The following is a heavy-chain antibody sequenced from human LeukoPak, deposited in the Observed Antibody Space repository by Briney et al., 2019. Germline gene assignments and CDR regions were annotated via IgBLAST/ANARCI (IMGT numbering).Heavy chain of an antibody. CDR1: GFTVSSNY. CDR2: MSRSSNYI. Sequence: GGSLRLSCAASGFTVSSNYMSWVRQAPGTGLEWVSSMSRSSNYIYYADSVKGRFTISRDNAKNSLYLQMNSLRVEDTAVYYCAREKHYYGSVVDYWGQGTLVTVSS. J-gene: IGHJ4*02. V-gene: IGHV3-21*01. CDR3: AREKHYYGSVVDY. D-gene: IGHD3-10*01.